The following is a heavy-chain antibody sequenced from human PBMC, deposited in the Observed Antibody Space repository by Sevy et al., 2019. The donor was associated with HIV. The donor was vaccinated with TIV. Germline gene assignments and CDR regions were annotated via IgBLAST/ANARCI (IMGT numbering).Heavy chain of an antibody. Sequence: GGSLRLSCAASGFSFNSYWMHWVRQAPGKGLEWVSHISDDGISTTYADSVKGRFTISRDNAKNTLYLQMNSLRAEDTSLYFCHAASQCSWGQGTLVTVSS. V-gene: IGHV3-74*03. D-gene: IGHD6-25*01. J-gene: IGHJ5*02. CDR2: ISDDGIST. CDR1: GFSFNSYW. CDR3: HAASQCS.